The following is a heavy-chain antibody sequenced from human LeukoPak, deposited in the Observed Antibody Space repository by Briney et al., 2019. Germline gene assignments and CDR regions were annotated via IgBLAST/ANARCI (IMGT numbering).Heavy chain of an antibody. CDR1: GFTFSSYA. D-gene: IGHD2-21*02. Sequence: PGGSLRLSCAASGFTFSSYAMSWVRQAPGKGLEWVSAISGSGGSTYYADSVKGRFTISRDNPKNTLYLQMNSLRAEDTAVYYCAKDRHIVVVTAIAYDYWGQGTLVTVSS. J-gene: IGHJ4*02. V-gene: IGHV3-23*01. CDR2: ISGSGGST. CDR3: AKDRHIVVVTAIAYDY.